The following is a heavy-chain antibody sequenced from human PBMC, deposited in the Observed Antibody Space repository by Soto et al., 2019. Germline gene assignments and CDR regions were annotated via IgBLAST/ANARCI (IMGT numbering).Heavy chain of an antibody. CDR2: ISWNGAAT. CDR1: GFTFDDYA. CDR3: ANLPLYGSGFDC. V-gene: IGHV3-9*01. J-gene: IGHJ4*02. Sequence: EVQLVESGGGLVQPGGSLRLSCAASGFTFDDYAIHWVRQAPGKGLELVSVISWNGAATGYVDSVKGRFSISRDNIKNTLYLQMNSLRSEDTAMYYCANLPLYGSGFDCWGQGTLVTVSS. D-gene: IGHD3-10*01.